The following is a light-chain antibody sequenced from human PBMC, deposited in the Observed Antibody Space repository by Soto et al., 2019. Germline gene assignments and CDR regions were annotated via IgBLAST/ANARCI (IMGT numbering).Light chain of an antibody. CDR1: QSVSNN. J-gene: IGKJ4*01. CDR2: GAS. V-gene: IGKV3-15*01. CDR3: QQYNNWPLT. Sequence: LVMGQAPSSLSSSRDERATLSCRASQSVSNNLAWYQQQPGQAPRLLIYGASTRATGFPARFSGSGSGTEFTLTISSLQSEDFAVYYCQQYNNWPLTFGVGTKVDI.